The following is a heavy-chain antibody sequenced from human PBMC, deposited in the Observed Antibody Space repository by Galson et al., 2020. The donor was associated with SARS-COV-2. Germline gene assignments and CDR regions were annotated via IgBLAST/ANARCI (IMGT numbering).Heavy chain of an antibody. CDR3: AKDGGYSYGSDYYYYGMDV. J-gene: IGHJ6*02. CDR2: IWYDGSNK. V-gene: IGHV3-33*06. D-gene: IGHD5-18*01. Sequence: GGSLRLSCAASGFTFSSYGMHWVRQPPGKGLEWVAVIWYDGSNKYYADSVKGRFTISRDNSKNTLYLQMNSLRAEDTAVYYCAKDGGYSYGSDYYYYGMDVWGQGTTVTVSS. CDR1: GFTFSSYG.